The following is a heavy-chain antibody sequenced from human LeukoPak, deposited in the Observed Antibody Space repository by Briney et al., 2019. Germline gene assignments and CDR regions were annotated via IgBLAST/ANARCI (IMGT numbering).Heavy chain of an antibody. CDR1: GGSFSGYY. J-gene: IGHJ6*02. D-gene: IGHD2-2*01. V-gene: IGHV4-34*01. CDR3: ARAAIVVVPAATITDSRYGMDV. Sequence: SETLSLTCAVYGGSFSGYYWSWIRQPPGKGLEWIGEINRSGSTNYNPSLKSRVTISVDTSKNQFSLKLSSVTAADTAVYYCARAAIVVVPAATITDSRYGMDVWGQGATVTVSS. CDR2: INRSGST.